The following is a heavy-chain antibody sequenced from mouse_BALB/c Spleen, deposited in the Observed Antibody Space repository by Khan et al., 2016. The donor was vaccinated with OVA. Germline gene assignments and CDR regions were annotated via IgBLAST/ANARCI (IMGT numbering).Heavy chain of an antibody. CDR2: IYPGSGNT. CDR1: GYTFTDYY. J-gene: IGHJ3*01. Sequence: QVRLQQSGAELARPGASVKLSCKASGYTFTDYYINWVKQRTGQGLEWIGEIYPGSGNTYYNEKFKDKVTLTADKSSSTAFMQLNSLTSEDSSVYFSARSETGCFAYCGQGTLVTVSA. V-gene: IGHV1-77*01. D-gene: IGHD4-1*01. CDR3: ARSETGCFAY.